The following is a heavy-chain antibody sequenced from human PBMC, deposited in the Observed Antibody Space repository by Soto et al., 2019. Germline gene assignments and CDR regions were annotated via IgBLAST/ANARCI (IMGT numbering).Heavy chain of an antibody. V-gene: IGHV3-15*01. Sequence: EVHLVESGGGLVEPGGSLRLSCAASGFIFNNAWMTWVRQAPGKGLEWVAHIKSRPDGGTADYAASVKGRFTISRDDSRYPLYLQMKSLRIEDTAVYYCSTAGPRDWYFNLWGRGTLVTVSS. J-gene: IGHJ2*01. CDR1: GFIFNNAW. CDR2: IKSRPDGGTA. CDR3: STAGPRDWYFNL.